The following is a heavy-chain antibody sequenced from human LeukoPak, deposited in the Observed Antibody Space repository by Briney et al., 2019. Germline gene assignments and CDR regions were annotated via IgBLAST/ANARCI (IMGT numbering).Heavy chain of an antibody. Sequence: ASVKVSCKASGGTFSSYAISWVRQAPGQGLEWMGRIIPILGIANYAQKFQGRVTITADKSTSTAYMELSSLRSEDTAVYYCARSIAVAGYYLDYWGQGTLVTVSS. V-gene: IGHV1-69*04. D-gene: IGHD6-19*01. CDR3: ARSIAVAGYYLDY. CDR2: IIPILGIA. J-gene: IGHJ4*02. CDR1: GGTFSSYA.